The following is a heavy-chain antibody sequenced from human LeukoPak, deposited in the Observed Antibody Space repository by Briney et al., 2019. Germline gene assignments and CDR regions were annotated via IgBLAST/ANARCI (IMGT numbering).Heavy chain of an antibody. Sequence: PSEPLSLTCTLSGGSISSYYWSWLRQPPGKGLERIGYIYYSGSTNYNPSLKSRVTISVDTSKNQFSLKLGSVTAADTAVYYCARETMVRGVITDDYWGQGTLVTVSS. J-gene: IGHJ4*02. V-gene: IGHV4-59*01. CDR3: ARETMVRGVITDDY. CDR1: GGSISSYY. D-gene: IGHD3-10*01. CDR2: IYYSGST.